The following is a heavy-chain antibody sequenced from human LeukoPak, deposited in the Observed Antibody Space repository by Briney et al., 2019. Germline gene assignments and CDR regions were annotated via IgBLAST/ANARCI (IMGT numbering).Heavy chain of an antibody. J-gene: IGHJ6*02. CDR1: GFTFSSHW. Sequence: GGSLRLSCAASGFTFSSHWMHWVRQAPGKGLVWVSRINSDGSSISYADSVKGRFTISRDNAKNTLYLQMNSLRAEDTAVYYCARDGEGYGMDVWGQGTTVTVSS. D-gene: IGHD2-21*01. CDR2: INSDGSSI. V-gene: IGHV3-74*01. CDR3: ARDGEGYGMDV.